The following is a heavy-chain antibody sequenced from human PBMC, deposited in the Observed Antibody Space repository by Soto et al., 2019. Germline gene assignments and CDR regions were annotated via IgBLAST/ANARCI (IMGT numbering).Heavy chain of an antibody. CDR2: VYFSGTT. CDR1: GVSITTTRYY. Sequence: SETLSLTCTVSGVSITTTRYYWGWIRQPPGKGLEWIGSVYFSGTTYYNPSLKSRVTISVDTSKNHFSLRLSSVPAADTAIYYCARHRSYWGRGTLVTVSS. V-gene: IGHV4-39*01. CDR3: ARHRSY. J-gene: IGHJ4*02.